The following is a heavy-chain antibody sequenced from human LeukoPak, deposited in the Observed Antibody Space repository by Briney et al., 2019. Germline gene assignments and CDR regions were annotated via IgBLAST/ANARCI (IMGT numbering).Heavy chain of an antibody. J-gene: IGHJ4*02. CDR1: GFTVDDYA. CDR2: ISWNSGSI. Sequence: GRSLRLSCAASGFTVDDYAMHWVRQSPGKGLEWVSGISWNSGSIGYADSVKGRFTISRDNAKNSLYLQMNSLRAEDTALYYCAKERFGERRFDYWGQGTLVTVSS. D-gene: IGHD3-10*01. V-gene: IGHV3-9*01. CDR3: AKERFGERRFDY.